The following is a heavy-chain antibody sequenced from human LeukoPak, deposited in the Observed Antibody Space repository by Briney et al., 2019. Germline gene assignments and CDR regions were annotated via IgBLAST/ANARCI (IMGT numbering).Heavy chain of an antibody. CDR3: ARARNDYDSNGFSFLDY. D-gene: IGHD3-22*01. V-gene: IGHV3-74*01. Sequence: PGGSLRLSCAASGFTFSSYWMHWVRQAPGKGLVWVSRINTDGSSTSYADSVKGRFTISRDSAKNTLYLQMNSLRAEDTALYYCARARNDYDSNGFSFLDYWGQGTLVTVSS. CDR2: INTDGSST. J-gene: IGHJ4*02. CDR1: GFTFSSYW.